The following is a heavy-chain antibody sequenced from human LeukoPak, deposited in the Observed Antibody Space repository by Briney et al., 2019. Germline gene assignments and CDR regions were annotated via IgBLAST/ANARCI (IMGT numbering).Heavy chain of an antibody. J-gene: IGHJ3*02. CDR1: GYSFTSYW. V-gene: IGHV5-51*01. CDR2: IYPGDSDT. Sequence: GESLKISCKGSGYSFTSYWIGWVRQMPRKGLEWMGIIYPGDSDTRYSPSFQGQVTISADKSVSTAYLQWSSLKASDTTMYYCASGVLWFGELRVGIPDAFDIWGQGTMVTVSS. D-gene: IGHD3-10*01. CDR3: ASGVLWFGELRVGIPDAFDI.